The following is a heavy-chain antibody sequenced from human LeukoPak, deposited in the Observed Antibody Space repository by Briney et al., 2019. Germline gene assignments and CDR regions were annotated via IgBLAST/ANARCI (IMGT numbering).Heavy chain of an antibody. V-gene: IGHV3-23*01. D-gene: IGHD1-26*01. CDR3: AKFSGSYYYYYAMDV. Sequence: GGSLRLSCAASGFTFSSSAMTWVRQAPGKGLEWVSAISGSGDSAYYADSVKGRFTISRDNSKNTLYLQMDGLGAENTAVYYCAKFSGSYYYYYAMDVWGQGTTVTVSS. J-gene: IGHJ6*02. CDR1: GFTFSSSA. CDR2: ISGSGDSA.